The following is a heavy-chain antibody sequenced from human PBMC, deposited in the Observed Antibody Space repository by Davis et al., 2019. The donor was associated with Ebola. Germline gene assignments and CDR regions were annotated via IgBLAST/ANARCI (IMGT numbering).Heavy chain of an antibody. CDR1: GGSFSGYS. V-gene: IGHV4-34*01. Sequence: SETLSLTCAVYGGSFSGYSWSWIRQPPGKGLEWIGEINQSGSTNYKSSLKSRVTISVDTSKNQFSLKLSSVTAADTAVYYCALHCSSTSCSSFDYWGQGTLVTVSS. D-gene: IGHD2-2*01. J-gene: IGHJ4*02. CDR3: ALHCSSTSCSSFDY. CDR2: INQSGST.